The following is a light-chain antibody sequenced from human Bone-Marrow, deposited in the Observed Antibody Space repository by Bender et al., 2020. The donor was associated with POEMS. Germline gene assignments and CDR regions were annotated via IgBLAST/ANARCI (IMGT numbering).Light chain of an antibody. V-gene: IGLV3-21*02. CDR3: QAWDSSTYV. Sequence: SFVLTQPPSVSVAPGQTATITCGANNIASKSVHWYQQKPGQAPVLVVYNDGDRPSGIPERFSGSNSGNMATLTISRVEGGDEADYYCQAWDSSTYVFGTGTKVTVL. J-gene: IGLJ1*01. CDR1: NIASKS. CDR2: NDG.